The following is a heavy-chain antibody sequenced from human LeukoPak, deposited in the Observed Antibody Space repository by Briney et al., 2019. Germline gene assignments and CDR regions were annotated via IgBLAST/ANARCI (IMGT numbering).Heavy chain of an antibody. CDR3: AKEGTYYDSSGYYTH. CDR1: ALTFSSFA. CDR2: VSGSGGAT. Sequence: GGSLRLSCPASALTFSSFAMRWVRQAPGKGLEWVSSVSGSGGATYYADSVKGRFTISRDNSKNPLFLQMSSLRVEDTAIYYCAKEGTYYDSSGYYTHWGQGTLVAVSS. D-gene: IGHD3-22*01. J-gene: IGHJ4*02. V-gene: IGHV3-23*01.